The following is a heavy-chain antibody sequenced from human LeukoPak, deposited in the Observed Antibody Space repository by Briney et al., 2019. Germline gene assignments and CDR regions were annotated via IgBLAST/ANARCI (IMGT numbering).Heavy chain of an antibody. D-gene: IGHD6-13*01. V-gene: IGHV1-69*01. CDR2: IIPIFGTA. CDR3: ARRYSSSWYQGFWFDP. Sequence: SVTVSCKASGGTFSSYAISWVRQAPGQGLEWMGGIIPIFGTANYAQKFQGRVTITADESTSTAYMELSSLRSEDTAVYYCARRYSSSWYQGFWFDPWGQGTLVTVSS. CDR1: GGTFSSYA. J-gene: IGHJ5*02.